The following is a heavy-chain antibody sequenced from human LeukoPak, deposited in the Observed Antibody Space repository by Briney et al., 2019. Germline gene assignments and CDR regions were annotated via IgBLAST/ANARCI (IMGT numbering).Heavy chain of an antibody. D-gene: IGHD5-18*01. Sequence: GRSLRLSCAASGFTFSSYGMHWVRQAPGKGLEWVAVISYDGSNKYFADSVKGRFTISRDNAKNTLYLQMNTLRAEDTAVYYCAIRRGYTYGDDYWGQGTLVTVSS. J-gene: IGHJ4*02. CDR3: AIRRGYTYGDDY. V-gene: IGHV3-30*03. CDR1: GFTFSSYG. CDR2: ISYDGSNK.